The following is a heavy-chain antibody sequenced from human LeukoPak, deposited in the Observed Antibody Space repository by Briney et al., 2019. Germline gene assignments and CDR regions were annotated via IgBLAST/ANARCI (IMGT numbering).Heavy chain of an antibody. CDR2: IYHSGST. CDR3: AMEVVPAAMWSLHWFDP. Sequence: PSETLSLTCAVSGYSISSGYYWGWIRQPPGKGLEWIGSIYHSGSTYYNPSLKSRFTISVDTSKNQFSLKLSSVTAADTAVYYCAMEVVPAAMWSLHWFDPWGQGTLVTVSS. D-gene: IGHD2-2*01. J-gene: IGHJ5*02. V-gene: IGHV4-38-2*01. CDR1: GYSISSGYY.